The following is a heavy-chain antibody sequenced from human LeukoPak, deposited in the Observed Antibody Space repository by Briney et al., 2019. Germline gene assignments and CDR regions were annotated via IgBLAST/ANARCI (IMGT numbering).Heavy chain of an antibody. J-gene: IGHJ4*02. Sequence: PGGSLRLSCAASGFTVSSSYMNWVREAPGKGLEWVSHIYSGGGTYYADSVKSRFTISRDTSKNTLYLHKNILRAEDTAVYYSARNYYDSSAYHFFDDGNEGSLVTVSS. D-gene: IGHD3-22*01. V-gene: IGHV3-66*01. CDR1: GFTVSSSY. CDR2: IYSGGGT. CDR3: ARNYYDSSAYHFFDD.